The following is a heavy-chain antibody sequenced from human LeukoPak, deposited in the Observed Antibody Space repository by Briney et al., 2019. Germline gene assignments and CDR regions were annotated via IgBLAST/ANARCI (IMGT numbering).Heavy chain of an antibody. CDR2: ISGSGGST. Sequence: GGSLRLSCAASGFTFSSYAMSWVRQAPRKGLEWVSAISGSGGSTYYADSVKGRFTISRDNSKNTLYLQMNSLRAEDTAVYHCAKDRDYYDSSGYPSVWGQGTLVTVSS. V-gene: IGHV3-23*01. J-gene: IGHJ4*02. D-gene: IGHD3-22*01. CDR3: AKDRDYYDSSGYPSV. CDR1: GFTFSSYA.